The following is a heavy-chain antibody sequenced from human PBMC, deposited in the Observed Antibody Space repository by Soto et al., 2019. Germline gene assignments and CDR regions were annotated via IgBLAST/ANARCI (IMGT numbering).Heavy chain of an antibody. CDR3: ARSSRSSWHETSANQDAFDI. CDR2: IYYSGST. J-gene: IGHJ3*02. D-gene: IGHD6-13*01. V-gene: IGHV4-31*03. Sequence: QVQLQESGPGLVKPSQTLSLTCTVSGGSISSGGYYWSWIRQHPGKGLEWIGYIYYSGSTYYNPSLKSRVTIAVATSKNPFSLKLSSVTAADTAVYYCARSSRSSWHETSANQDAFDIWGQGTMVTVSS. CDR1: GGSISSGGYY.